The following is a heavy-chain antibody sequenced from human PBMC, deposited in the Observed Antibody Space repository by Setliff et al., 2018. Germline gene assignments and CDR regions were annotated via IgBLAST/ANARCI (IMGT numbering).Heavy chain of an antibody. CDR1: GFMFGSYA. Sequence: GGSLRLSCAASGFMFGSYAMHWVRQAPGRGPEWLAVISYDGSHDYYADSVRGRFTISSDNSNNTLYMQMSSLRAEDTAIYSCARDGKQYYYDSTGYYRNWFDPWGQGTLVTVSS. CDR2: ISYDGSHD. D-gene: IGHD3-22*01. CDR3: ARDGKQYYYDSTGYYRNWFDP. J-gene: IGHJ5*02. V-gene: IGHV3-30-3*01.